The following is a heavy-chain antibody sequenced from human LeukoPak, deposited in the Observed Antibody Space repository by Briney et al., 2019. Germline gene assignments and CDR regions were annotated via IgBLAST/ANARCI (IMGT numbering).Heavy chain of an antibody. Sequence: GGSLRLSCTASGFTFGDYAMSWIRQAPGKGLEWVGFIRSKAYGGTTEYAASVNGRFTISRDDSKSIAYLQMNSLKTEDTAVYYCTRYYDYVWGSYRYTFDYWGQGTLVTVSS. D-gene: IGHD3-16*02. CDR3: TRYYDYVWGSYRYTFDY. V-gene: IGHV3-49*03. CDR1: GFTFGDYA. J-gene: IGHJ4*02. CDR2: IRSKAYGGTT.